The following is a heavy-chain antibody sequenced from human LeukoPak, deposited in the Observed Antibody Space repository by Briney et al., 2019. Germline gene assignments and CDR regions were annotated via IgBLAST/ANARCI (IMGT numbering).Heavy chain of an antibody. V-gene: IGHV3-30-3*01. J-gene: IGHJ6*02. CDR1: GFTFSSYA. CDR3: ARDRGGWKGPYYYYGMDV. D-gene: IGHD1-1*01. CDR2: ISYEGSNK. Sequence: QTGGSVRLSCAACGFTFSSYAMHGVRQAPGEGLEWGAVISYEGSNKYYADSVKGRFTISRDNSKNTLYLQMNSLRAEDTPVYYCARDRGGWKGPYYYYGMDVWGQGTTVTVSS.